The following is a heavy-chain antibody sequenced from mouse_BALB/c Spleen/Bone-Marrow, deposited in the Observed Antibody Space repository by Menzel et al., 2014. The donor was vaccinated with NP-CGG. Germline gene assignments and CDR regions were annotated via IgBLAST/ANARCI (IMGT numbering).Heavy chain of an antibody. CDR2: IYPRNNNT. J-gene: IGHJ3*01. CDR1: GYTFTDYY. V-gene: IGHV1-84*02. D-gene: IGHD1-2*01. CDR3: ARGITTATLAY. Sequence: SGPELVKPGASVKISCKASGYTFTDYYINWVKQKPGQGLEWIGWIYPRNNNTKYNERFKDKATLTVDTPSSTAYMQLSSLTSEDTAVYFCARGITTATLAYWGQGTLVTVSA.